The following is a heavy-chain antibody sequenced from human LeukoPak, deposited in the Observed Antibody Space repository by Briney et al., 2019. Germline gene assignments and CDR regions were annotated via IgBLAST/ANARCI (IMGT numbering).Heavy chain of an antibody. CDR2: ISSGGDIT. CDR1: GFTFSNYA. Sequence: AGGSLRLSCAASGFTFSNYAMAWVRQAPGRGLEWVSAISSGGDITKYGDSVRGRFTISRDNSKTLYLQMSSLRAEDTALYYCARGTTGSFGTYKFDVWGQGTMVTVSS. J-gene: IGHJ3*01. CDR3: ARGTTGSFGTYKFDV. V-gene: IGHV3-23*01. D-gene: IGHD2-8*02.